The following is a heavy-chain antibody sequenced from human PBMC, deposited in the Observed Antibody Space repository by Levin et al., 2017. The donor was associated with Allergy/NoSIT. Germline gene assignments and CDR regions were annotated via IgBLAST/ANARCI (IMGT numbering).Heavy chain of an antibody. V-gene: IGHV3-30*18. Sequence: GESLKISCAASGFTFRTYGMHWVRHSPGKGLEWVAAISSDGRNQHYAESVRGRFVISRDNSKYMMSLQMSSLRPEDTALYFCAKATYSGSYFADYWGQGSLVTVS. CDR1: GFTFRTYG. D-gene: IGHD1-26*01. J-gene: IGHJ4*02. CDR2: ISSDGRNQ. CDR3: AKATYSGSYFADY.